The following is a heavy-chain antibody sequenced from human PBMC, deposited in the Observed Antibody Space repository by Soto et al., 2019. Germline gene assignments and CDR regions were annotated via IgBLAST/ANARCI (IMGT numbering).Heavy chain of an antibody. D-gene: IGHD3-10*01. CDR2: IWYDGSKK. V-gene: IGHV3-33*01. Sequence: GGSLRLSCAASGFTFSSYGMHWVRQAPGKGLEWVAVIWYDGSKKYYADSVKGRFTISRDNSKNTLYLQMNSLRAEDTAVYYCARDDYAGPMVRGVFNDYWGQGTLVTVSS. J-gene: IGHJ4*02. CDR3: ARDDYAGPMVRGVFNDY. CDR1: GFTFSSYG.